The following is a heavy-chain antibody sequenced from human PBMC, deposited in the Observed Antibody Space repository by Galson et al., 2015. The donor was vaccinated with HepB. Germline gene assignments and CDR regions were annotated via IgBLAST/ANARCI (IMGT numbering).Heavy chain of an antibody. CDR1: GGSISSSRYH. J-gene: IGHJ4*02. CDR2: VYYTGTT. Sequence: LSLTCTVSGGSISSSRYHWGWLRQSPGKGLEWIGNVYYTGTTYYSPSLESRVVISKDTSKNQFSLRWSFVTAADTAVYYCTRMEYATSPFDLWGQGALVTVSS. CDR3: TRMEYATSPFDL. V-gene: IGHV4-39*07. D-gene: IGHD2-8*01.